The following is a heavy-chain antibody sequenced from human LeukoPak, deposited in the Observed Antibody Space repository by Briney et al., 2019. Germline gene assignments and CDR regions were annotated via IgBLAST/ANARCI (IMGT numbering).Heavy chain of an antibody. CDR3: ARASLKYYYDSSGYPH. Sequence: ASVKVSCKASGYTFTSYGISWVRQAPGQGLEWMGWISAYNGNTNYAQKLQGRVTMTTDTSTSTAYMELRSLRSDDTAVYYCARASLKYYYDSSGYPHWGQGTLVTVSS. V-gene: IGHV1-18*01. J-gene: IGHJ4*02. CDR1: GYTFTSYG. CDR2: ISAYNGNT. D-gene: IGHD3-22*01.